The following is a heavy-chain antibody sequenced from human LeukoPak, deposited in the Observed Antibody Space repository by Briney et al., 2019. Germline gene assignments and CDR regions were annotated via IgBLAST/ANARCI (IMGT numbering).Heavy chain of an antibody. V-gene: IGHV7-4-1*02. J-gene: IGHJ5*02. CDR2: INTNTGNP. CDR3: AREIAYCSGGSCYRGNWFDP. D-gene: IGHD2-15*01. CDR1: GHSFTTYA. Sequence: ASVKVSCKASGHSFTTYAMNWVRQAPGQGLEWMGWINTNTGNPTYAQGFTGRFVFSLDTSVSTAYLQISSLKAEDTAVYYCAREIAYCSGGSCYRGNWFDPWGQGTLVTVSS.